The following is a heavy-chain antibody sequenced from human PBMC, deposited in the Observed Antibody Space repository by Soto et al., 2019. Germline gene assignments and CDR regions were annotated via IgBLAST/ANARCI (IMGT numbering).Heavy chain of an antibody. CDR2: ISWNSGTI. D-gene: IGHD3-3*01. J-gene: IGHJ6*02. CDR3: AKGLWSGESYYFGMDV. V-gene: IGHV3-9*01. CDR1: GFTFDDYA. Sequence: EVQLVESGGGLVQPGRSLRLSCAASGFTFDDYAMHWVRQAPGKGLEWVSGISWNSGTIGYADSVKGRFTISRDNAKNSLYLQINSLRPEDTALYYCAKGLWSGESYYFGMDVWGQGTTVTVSS.